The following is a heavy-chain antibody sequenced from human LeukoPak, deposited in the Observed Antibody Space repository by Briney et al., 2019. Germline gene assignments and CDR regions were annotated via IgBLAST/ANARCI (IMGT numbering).Heavy chain of an antibody. D-gene: IGHD5-18*01. V-gene: IGHV1-2*02. J-gene: IGHJ4*02. CDR1: GYTFTGYY. CDR3: AREGVYSYPLLLDY. Sequence: AASVKVSCKASGYTFTGYYMHWVRQAPGQGLEWMGWINPNSGGTNYAQKFQGRVTMTRDTSISTAYMELSRLRSDDTAVYYCAREGVYSYPLLLDYWGQGTLVTVSS. CDR2: INPNSGGT.